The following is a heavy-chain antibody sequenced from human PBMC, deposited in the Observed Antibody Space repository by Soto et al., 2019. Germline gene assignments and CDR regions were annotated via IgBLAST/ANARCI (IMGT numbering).Heavy chain of an antibody. Sequence: QVQLVQSGAEVKKPGSSVKVSCKASGGTFGSYAISWVRQAPGQGLEWMGGIIPILGTANYAQKFQGRVTIAADESTSTAYMELSSLRSEDTAVYYCARSQGSSTSLEIYYYYYYGMAVWGQGTTVTVSS. J-gene: IGHJ6*02. D-gene: IGHD2-2*01. V-gene: IGHV1-69*01. CDR2: IIPILGTA. CDR1: GGTFGSYA. CDR3: ARSQGSSTSLEIYYYYYYGMAV.